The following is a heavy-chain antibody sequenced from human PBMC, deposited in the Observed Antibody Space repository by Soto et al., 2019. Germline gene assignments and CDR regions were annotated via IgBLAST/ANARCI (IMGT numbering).Heavy chain of an antibody. J-gene: IGHJ4*02. Sequence: SETLSLTCAVYGGPFSGYYWSWIRQPPGKGLEWIGEINHSGSTNYNPSLKSRVTISVDTSKNQFSLKLSSVTAADTAVYYCARGGLHYFDYWGQGTLVTVSS. CDR2: INHSGST. CDR3: ARGGLHYFDY. V-gene: IGHV4-34*01. CDR1: GGPFSGYY. D-gene: IGHD5-12*01.